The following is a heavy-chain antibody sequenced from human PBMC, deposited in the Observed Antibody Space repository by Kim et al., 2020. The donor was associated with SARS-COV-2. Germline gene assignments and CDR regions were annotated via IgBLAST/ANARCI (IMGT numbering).Heavy chain of an antibody. D-gene: IGHD3-3*01. CDR1: GGSISSYY. V-gene: IGHV4-59*08. J-gene: IGHJ6*02. Sequence: SETLSLTCTVSGGSISSYYWSWIRQPPGKGLEWIGYIYYSGSTNYNPSLKSRVTISVDTSKNQFSLKLSSVTAADTAVYYCARLWGYDFWSGYYTGDYYYYGMDVWGQGTTVTVSS. CDR2: IYYSGST. CDR3: ARLWGYDFWSGYYTGDYYYYGMDV.